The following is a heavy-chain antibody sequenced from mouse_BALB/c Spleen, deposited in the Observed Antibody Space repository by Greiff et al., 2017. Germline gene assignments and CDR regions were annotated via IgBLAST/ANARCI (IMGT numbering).Heavy chain of an antibody. CDR1: GYSITSDYA. CDR2: ISYSGST. V-gene: IGHV3-2*02. Sequence: EVKLMESGPGLVKPSQSLSLTCTVTGYSITSDYAWNWIRQFPGNKLEWMGYISYSGSTSYNPSLKSRISITRDTSKNQFFLQLNSVTTEDTATYYCARRGIYYYGKGYFDVWGAGTTVTVSS. CDR3: ARRGIYYYGKGYFDV. J-gene: IGHJ1*01. D-gene: IGHD1-1*01.